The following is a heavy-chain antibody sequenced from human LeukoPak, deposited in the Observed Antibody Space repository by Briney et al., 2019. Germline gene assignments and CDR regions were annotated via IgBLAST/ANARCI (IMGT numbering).Heavy chain of an antibody. D-gene: IGHD3-22*01. CDR3: ARDSGYYYFDY. J-gene: IGHJ4*02. V-gene: IGHV4-4*07. Sequence: SETLSLTCTVSGGSVNNYYWSWIRQPLGKGLEWIGRIYTSGSTNYNPSLKSRVTMSVDTSKNQFSLKLSSVTAADTAVYYCARDSGYYYFDYWGQGTLVTVSS. CDR2: IYTSGST. CDR1: GGSVNNYY.